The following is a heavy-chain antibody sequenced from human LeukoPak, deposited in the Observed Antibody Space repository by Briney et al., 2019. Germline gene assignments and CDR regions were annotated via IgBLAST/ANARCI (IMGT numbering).Heavy chain of an antibody. CDR2: IYHSGST. CDR3: AREGYDYVWGSCRSASLDY. Sequence: SETLSLTCAVSGFSISSCYYWGWIRQPRGEGLEWIGSIYHSGSTYYNPSVKGRVTISVDTSKDQFSLKLSSVTAADAAVYYWAREGYDYVWGSCRSASLDYWGQGTLVTVSS. CDR1: GFSISSCYY. J-gene: IGHJ4*02. V-gene: IGHV4-38-2*02. D-gene: IGHD3-16*02.